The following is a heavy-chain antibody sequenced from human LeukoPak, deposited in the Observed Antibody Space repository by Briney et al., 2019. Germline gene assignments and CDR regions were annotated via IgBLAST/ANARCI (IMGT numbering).Heavy chain of an antibody. Sequence: SETLSLTCTLSGGSISSGSYYWGWIRQPPGKGLEWIGSIYYSGSTYYNPSLKSRVTISVDTSKNQFSLKLSSVTAADTAVYYCARARPGGGADYWGQGTLVTVS. CDR3: ARARPGGGADY. D-gene: IGHD2-8*02. V-gene: IGHV4-39*01. CDR1: GGSISSGSYY. CDR2: IYYSGST. J-gene: IGHJ4*02.